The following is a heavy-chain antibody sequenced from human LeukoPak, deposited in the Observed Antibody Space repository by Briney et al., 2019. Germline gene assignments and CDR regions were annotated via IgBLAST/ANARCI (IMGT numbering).Heavy chain of an antibody. CDR3: ASTRFDY. Sequence: SETLSLTCTVSGGSISSYYWSWIRQPPGKGLEWIGEINHSGSTNYNPSLKSRVTISVDTSKNQFSLKLSSVTAADTAVYYCASTRFDYWGQGTLVTVSS. J-gene: IGHJ4*02. CDR2: INHSGST. V-gene: IGHV4-34*01. CDR1: GGSISSYY.